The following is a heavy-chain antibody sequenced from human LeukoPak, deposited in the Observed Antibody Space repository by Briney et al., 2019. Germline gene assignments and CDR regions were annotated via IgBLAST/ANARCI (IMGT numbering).Heavy chain of an antibody. J-gene: IGHJ4*02. Sequence: SVKVSCKASGGTFSSYAIIWVRQAPGQGLEWMGGIIPIFGTANYARKFQGRVTITADESTSTAYMELSSLRSEDMAVYYCARDDPERWDTAMASNGRHFDYWGQGTLVTVSS. V-gene: IGHV1-69*13. CDR2: IIPIFGTA. D-gene: IGHD5-18*01. CDR3: ARDDPERWDTAMASNGRHFDY. CDR1: GGTFSSYA.